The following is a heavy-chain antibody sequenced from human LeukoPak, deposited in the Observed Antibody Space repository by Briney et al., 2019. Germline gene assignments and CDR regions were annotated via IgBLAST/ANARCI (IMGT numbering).Heavy chain of an antibody. CDR1: GFTFDDHA. V-gene: IGHV3-9*01. Sequence: GGSLRLSCAASGFTFDDHAMYWVRQVPGKGLEWVSGINWDGSRIGYADAVRGRFTISRDSAKNSLYLQMDSLRAEDTALYYCARASYYYDTSGLGAFDIWGQGTLVTVSS. CDR3: ARASYYYDTSGLGAFDI. D-gene: IGHD3-22*01. J-gene: IGHJ3*02. CDR2: INWDGSRI.